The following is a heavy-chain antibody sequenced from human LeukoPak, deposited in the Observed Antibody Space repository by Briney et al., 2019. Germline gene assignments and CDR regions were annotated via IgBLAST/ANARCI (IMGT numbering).Heavy chain of an antibody. V-gene: IGHV3-23*01. J-gene: IGHJ4*02. CDR2: ISGSGGST. CDR1: GFTFSSYA. D-gene: IGHD3-3*01. Sequence: PGGSLRLSCAASGFTFSSYAMSWVRQAPGKGLEWVSVISGSGGSTYYADSVKGRFTISRDNSKNTLYLQMNSLRAEDTAVYYCAKDRPDRITIFGVVTKYYFDYWGQGTLVTVSS. CDR3: AKDRPDRITIFGVVTKYYFDY.